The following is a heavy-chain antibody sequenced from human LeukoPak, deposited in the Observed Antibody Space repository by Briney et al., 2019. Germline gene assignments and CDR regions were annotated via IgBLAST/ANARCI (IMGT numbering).Heavy chain of an antibody. CDR2: IYTSGST. CDR3: ARTLGYCSSTSCTGGYYFDY. D-gene: IGHD2-2*01. V-gene: IGHV4-4*07. Sequence: SQTLSLTCTVSGGSISSYYWSWIRQPAGKGLEWIGRIYTSGSTNYNPSLKSRVTMSVDTSKNQFSLKLSSVTAADTAVYYCARTLGYCSSTSCTGGYYFDYWGQGTLVTVSS. CDR1: GGSISSYY. J-gene: IGHJ4*02.